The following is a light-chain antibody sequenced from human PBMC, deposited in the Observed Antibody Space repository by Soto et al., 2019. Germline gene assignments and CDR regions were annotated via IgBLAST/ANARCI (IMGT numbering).Light chain of an antibody. CDR3: QQRTDRPPWT. CDR2: DVS. Sequence: EIVMTQSPATLSMSPGERVTLSCRASQSISSSLAWYQQKRGQAPRLLMYDVSTRATGVPARFSGSGSGTDFTLTISRLEPEDFAVYYCQQRTDRPPWTFGQGTKVDIK. V-gene: IGKV3-11*01. J-gene: IGKJ1*01. CDR1: QSISSS.